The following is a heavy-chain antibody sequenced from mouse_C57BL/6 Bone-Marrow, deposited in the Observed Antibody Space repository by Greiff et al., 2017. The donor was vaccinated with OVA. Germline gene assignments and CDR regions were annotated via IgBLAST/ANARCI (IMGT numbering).Heavy chain of an antibody. Sequence: VQLQQSGPGLVKPSQSLSLTCSVTGYSITSGYYWNWIRQFPGNKLEWMGYISYDGSNNYNPSLKNRISITRDTSKNQFFLKLNSVTTEDTATYYCARYGYYAMDYWGQGTSVTVSS. V-gene: IGHV3-6*01. CDR1: GYSITSGYY. CDR2: ISYDGSN. D-gene: IGHD1-1*02. CDR3: ARYGYYAMDY. J-gene: IGHJ4*01.